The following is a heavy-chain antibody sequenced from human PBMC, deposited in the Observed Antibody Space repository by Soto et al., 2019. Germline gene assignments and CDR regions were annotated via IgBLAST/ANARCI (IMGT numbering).Heavy chain of an antibody. CDR3: ARDFFGGYYYYGMDV. Sequence: GGSLRLSCAASGFTFSSYGMHWVRQAPGKGLEWVAVIWYDGSNKYYADSVKGRFTISRDNSKNTLYLQMNSLGAEDTAVYYCARDFFGGYYYYGMDVWGQGTTVTVSS. CDR1: GFTFSSYG. V-gene: IGHV3-33*01. J-gene: IGHJ6*02. CDR2: IWYDGSNK. D-gene: IGHD3-10*01.